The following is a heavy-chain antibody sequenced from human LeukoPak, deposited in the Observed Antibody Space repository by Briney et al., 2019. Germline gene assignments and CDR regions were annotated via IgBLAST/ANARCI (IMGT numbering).Heavy chain of an antibody. CDR1: GFTFSSYS. J-gene: IGHJ3*02. Sequence: GGSLRLSCAASGFTFSSYSMNWVRQAPGKGLEWVSSISSSSSYIYYADSVKGRFTISRDNAKNPLYLQMNSLRAEDTAVYYCARVNGNSGAFDIWGQGTMVTVSS. CDR2: ISSSSSYI. D-gene: IGHD5-18*01. V-gene: IGHV3-21*01. CDR3: ARVNGNSGAFDI.